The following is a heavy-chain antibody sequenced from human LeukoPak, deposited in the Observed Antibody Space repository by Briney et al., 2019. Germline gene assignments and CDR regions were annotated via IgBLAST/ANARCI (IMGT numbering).Heavy chain of an antibody. CDR1: GFTFSNYN. Sequence: GGSLRLSCAASGFTFSNYNMNWVRQAPGKGLEWVSSISSSSSYIYYADSVKGRFSISRDNSKNTMYLQMSSLRDEDTAVYYCVRDEWFGEYAYWGQGTLVTVSS. CDR2: ISSSSSYI. CDR3: VRDEWFGEYAY. J-gene: IGHJ4*02. V-gene: IGHV3-21*04. D-gene: IGHD3-10*01.